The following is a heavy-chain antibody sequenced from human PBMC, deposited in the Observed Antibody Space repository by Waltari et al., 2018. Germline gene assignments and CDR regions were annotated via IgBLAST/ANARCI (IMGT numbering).Heavy chain of an antibody. CDR2: MNPNSGNT. CDR3: ARGGDYYDSSGYSVY. Sequence: WVRQATGQGLEWMGWMNPNSGNTGYAQKFQGRVTMTRNTSISTAYMELSSLRSEDTAVYYCARGGDYYDSSGYSVYWGQGTLVTVSS. V-gene: IGHV1-8*01. J-gene: IGHJ4*02. D-gene: IGHD3-22*01.